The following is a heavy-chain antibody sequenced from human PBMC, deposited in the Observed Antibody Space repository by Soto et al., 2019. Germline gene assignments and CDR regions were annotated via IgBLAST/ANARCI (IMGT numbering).Heavy chain of an antibody. J-gene: IGHJ6*03. Sequence: QVQLVQSGAEVKKPGSSVKVSCKASGGTFGRYTLSWVRQAPGQGLEWMGWIIPILEPANYARRFQGRLTTQSDTSTDTAYMDLSDPKSDDTGVYYCALCVKLGGDLDAWGKGTPVTVS. V-gene: IGHV1-69*08. CDR1: GGTFGRYT. CDR2: IIPILEPA. D-gene: IGHD3-10*02. CDR3: ALCVKLGGDLDA.